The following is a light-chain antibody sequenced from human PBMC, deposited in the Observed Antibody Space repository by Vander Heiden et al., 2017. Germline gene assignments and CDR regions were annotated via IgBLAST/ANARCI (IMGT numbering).Light chain of an antibody. CDR3: QQSYSTTRT. J-gene: IGKJ1*01. V-gene: IGKV1-39*01. Sequence: DIQITQPPSSLSASIGDRVTITCRASHTIYTYLDWYQQKPGEAPKLLIYSAFNLPDGVPARFSGSRSGTNFTLTISSLQAEDYASYFCQQSYSTTRTFGQGTKVEVK. CDR2: SAF. CDR1: HTIYTY.